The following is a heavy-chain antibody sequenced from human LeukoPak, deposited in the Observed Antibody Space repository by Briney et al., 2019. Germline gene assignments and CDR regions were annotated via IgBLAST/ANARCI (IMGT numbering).Heavy chain of an antibody. Sequence: EASVKVSCKASGYTFTSYDINWVRQATGQGLEWMGWMNPNSGNTGYAQKFQGRVTMTRNTSISTAYMELSSLRSEDTAVYYCARAVTYYYYYYGMDVWGQGTTVTVSS. J-gene: IGHJ6*02. CDR3: ARAVTYYYYYYGMDV. CDR1: GYTFTSYD. CDR2: MNPNSGNT. V-gene: IGHV1-8*01.